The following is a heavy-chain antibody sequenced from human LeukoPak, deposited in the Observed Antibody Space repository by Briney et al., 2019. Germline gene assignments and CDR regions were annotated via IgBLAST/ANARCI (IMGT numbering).Heavy chain of an antibody. Sequence: GGSLRLSCAASGFTFTSYSMNWVRQAPGKGLEWVSTISGGGGSTYYADSVKGRFTISRDNAKNSLYLQMNSLRADDTAVYYCARDETPTNGYDSYDFWGQGTLVTVST. CDR3: ARDETPTNGYDSYDF. V-gene: IGHV3-23*01. CDR2: ISGGGGST. CDR1: GFTFTSYS. J-gene: IGHJ4*02. D-gene: IGHD5-12*01.